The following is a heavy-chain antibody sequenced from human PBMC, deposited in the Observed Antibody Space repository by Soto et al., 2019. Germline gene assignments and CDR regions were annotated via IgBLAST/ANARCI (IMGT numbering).Heavy chain of an antibody. CDR3: ARDNYDFWSGYFDY. V-gene: IGHV1-69*13. J-gene: IGHJ4*02. Sequence: ASVKVSCKASGGTFSSYAISWVRQAPGQGLEWMGGIIPIFGTANYAQKFQGRVTITADESTSTAYMELSSLRSEDTAVYYCARDNYDFWSGYFDYWGQGTLVTVSS. CDR2: IIPIFGTA. CDR1: GGTFSSYA. D-gene: IGHD3-3*01.